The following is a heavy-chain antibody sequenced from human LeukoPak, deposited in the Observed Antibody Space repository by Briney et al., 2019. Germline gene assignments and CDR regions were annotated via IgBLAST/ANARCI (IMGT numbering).Heavy chain of an antibody. V-gene: IGHV4-59*01. CDR1: GGSISSYY. J-gene: IGHJ6*04. CDR2: IYYSGST. D-gene: IGHD2-15*01. CDR3: ARVASRISDYYYGMDV. Sequence: SETLSLTCTVSGGSISSYYWSWIRQPPGKGLEWIGYIYYSGSTNYNPSLKSRVTISVDTSKNQFSLKLSSVTAADTAVYYCARVASRISDYYYGMDVWGKGTTVTVSS.